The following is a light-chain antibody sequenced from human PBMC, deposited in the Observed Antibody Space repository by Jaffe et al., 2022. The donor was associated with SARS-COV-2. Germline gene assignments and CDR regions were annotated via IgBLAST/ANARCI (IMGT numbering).Light chain of an antibody. CDR3: AVWNDSLDSWV. CDR1: SSNIVSNT. CDR2: SNN. V-gene: IGLV1-44*01. J-gene: IGLJ3*02. Sequence: QSVLTQPPSTSGTPGQRVTISCSGGSSNIVSNTVNWYQQFPGAAPKLLIYSNNQRPSGVPDRFSGSKSGTSASLAISGLQSEDEADYYCAVWNDSLDSWVFGGGTKLTVL.